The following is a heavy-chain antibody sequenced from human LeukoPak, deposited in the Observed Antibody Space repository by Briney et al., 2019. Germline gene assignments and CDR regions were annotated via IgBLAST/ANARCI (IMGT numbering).Heavy chain of an antibody. D-gene: IGHD5-18*01. CDR3: ARDLGLDTTMIFFDF. Sequence: ASLKVSCKAPGYTFTSFGISWVRQAPGQGPEWMGWISAYNGNTNYIQKFQGRVTMTTDISTNTAYMELRSLTSDDTAVYYCARDLGLDTTMIFFDFWGQGTLVTVSS. J-gene: IGHJ4*02. CDR2: ISAYNGNT. V-gene: IGHV1-18*01. CDR1: GYTFTSFG.